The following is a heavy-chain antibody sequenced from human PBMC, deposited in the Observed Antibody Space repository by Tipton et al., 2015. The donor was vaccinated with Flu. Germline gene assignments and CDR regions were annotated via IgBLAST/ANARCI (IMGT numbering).Heavy chain of an antibody. CDR2: IYYSGST. CDR3: ARAPESRTHDYGDAPDH. CDR1: GGSISSYY. Sequence: TLSLTCTVSGGSISSYYWSWIRQPPGKGLEWIGYIYYSGSTNYNPSLKSRVIISVDTSKNQLSLKLSSVTAADTAVYYCARAPESRTHDYGDAPDHWGQGTLVTVSS. V-gene: IGHV4-59*01. D-gene: IGHD4-17*01. J-gene: IGHJ4*02.